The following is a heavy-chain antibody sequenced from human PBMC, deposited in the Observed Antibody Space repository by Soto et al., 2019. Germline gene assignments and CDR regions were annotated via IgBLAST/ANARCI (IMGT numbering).Heavy chain of an antibody. CDR2: IIPIFGTA. V-gene: IGHV1-69*01. CDR3: ARDGSGYRSRASPMDV. Sequence: QVQLVQSGAEVKKPGSSVKVSCKASGDTFSSYAIGWVRQAPGQGLEWMGGIIPIFGTANYAQKFQGRVTNTADESTSTAYMELSSLRSEDTVVYYCARDGSGYRSRASPMDVWGQGTTVTVSS. CDR1: GDTFSSYA. D-gene: IGHD3-22*01. J-gene: IGHJ6*02.